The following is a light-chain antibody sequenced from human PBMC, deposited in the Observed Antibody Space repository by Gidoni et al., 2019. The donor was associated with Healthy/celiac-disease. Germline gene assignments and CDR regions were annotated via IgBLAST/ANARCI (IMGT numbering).Light chain of an antibody. CDR2: DAS. Sequence: ELLFPQSPATLSLSPGERATLSCSASQSVSSYLAWYQHKPGQAPQLLIYDASNRATGIPARFSGSGSGTDFTLTISSLEPEDFAVYYCQQRSNWPPLYTFGQXTKLEIK. CDR3: QQRSNWPPLYT. CDR1: QSVSSY. V-gene: IGKV3-11*01. J-gene: IGKJ2*01.